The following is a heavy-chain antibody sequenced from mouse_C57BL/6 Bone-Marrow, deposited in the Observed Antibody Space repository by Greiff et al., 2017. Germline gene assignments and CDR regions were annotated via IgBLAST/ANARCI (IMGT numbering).Heavy chain of an antibody. Sequence: EVKLQESVAELVRPGASVKLSCTASGFNITNTYMHWVKQRPEQGLEWIGRIDPANGNTNYSPQFPGKATITADTSSNTAYLQLSSLTSEDTAMYYCAVDYYGPWFAYWGQGTLVTVSA. D-gene: IGHD1-2*01. CDR1: GFNITNTY. V-gene: IGHV14-3*01. CDR3: AVDYYGPWFAY. CDR2: IDPANGNT. J-gene: IGHJ3*01.